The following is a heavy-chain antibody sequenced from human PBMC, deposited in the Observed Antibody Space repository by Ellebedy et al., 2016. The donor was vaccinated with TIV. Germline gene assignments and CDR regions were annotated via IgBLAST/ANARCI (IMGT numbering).Heavy chain of an antibody. D-gene: IGHD6-19*01. Sequence: PGGSLRLSCTVSGDSISTSSYYWGWIRQPPGTGLEYIGSIYGTAYYNPSLKSRVTISVDTSKNQFSLSLASVTAADTAVYYCVTGNGWYNWFDPWGQGTLVTVSS. CDR3: VTGNGWYNWFDP. J-gene: IGHJ5*02. V-gene: IGHV4-39*01. CDR2: IYGTA. CDR1: GDSISTSSYY.